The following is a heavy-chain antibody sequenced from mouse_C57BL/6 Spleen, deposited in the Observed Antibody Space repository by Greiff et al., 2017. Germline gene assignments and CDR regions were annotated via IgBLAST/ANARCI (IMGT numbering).Heavy chain of an antibody. D-gene: IGHD2-3*01. V-gene: IGHV1-15*01. CDR2: IDPETGGT. Sequence: VKLQESGAELVRPGASVTLSCKASGYTFTDYEMHWVKQTPVHGLEWIGAIDPETGGTAYNQKFKGKAILTADKSSSTAYMELRSLTSEYSAVYYCTGWLLPYFDVWGTGTTVTVSS. CDR3: TGWLLPYFDV. J-gene: IGHJ1*03. CDR1: GYTFTDYE.